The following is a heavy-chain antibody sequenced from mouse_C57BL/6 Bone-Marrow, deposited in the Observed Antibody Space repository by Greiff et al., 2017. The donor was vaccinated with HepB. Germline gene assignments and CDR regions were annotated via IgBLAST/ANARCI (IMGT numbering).Heavy chain of an antibody. V-gene: IGHV1-63*01. Sequence: VQLQQSGAELVRPGTSVKMSCKASGYTFTNYWIGWAKQRPGHGLEWIGDIYPGGGYTNYNEKFKGKATLTADKSSSTAYMQFSSLTSDDSAIYYCARCDGYYLDYWGQGTTLTVSS. CDR1: GYTFTNYW. D-gene: IGHD2-3*01. J-gene: IGHJ2*01. CDR2: IYPGGGYT. CDR3: ARCDGYYLDY.